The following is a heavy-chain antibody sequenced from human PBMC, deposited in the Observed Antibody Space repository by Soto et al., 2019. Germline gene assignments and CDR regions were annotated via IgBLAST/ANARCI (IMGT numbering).Heavy chain of an antibody. CDR3: ATLAMAGDTVYYFNGLDV. CDR2: ISGSGATT. D-gene: IGHD3-3*02. Sequence: GGSLRLSCAASGGSFSSYALSWVRQAPGKGLEWLSVISGSGATTFSADSVKGRFTFSKDISMNSFYLQMDSLQVDDTAVYYCATLAMAGDTVYYFNGLDVWGQGTTVTVSS. V-gene: IGHV3-23*01. CDR1: GGSFSSYA. J-gene: IGHJ6*02.